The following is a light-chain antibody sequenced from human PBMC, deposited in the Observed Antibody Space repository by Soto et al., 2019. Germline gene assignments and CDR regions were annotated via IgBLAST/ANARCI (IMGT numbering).Light chain of an antibody. CDR2: EVS. CDR1: SNDVGQSSF. V-gene: IGLV2-8*01. J-gene: IGLJ1*01. CDR3: NAQADNGKHV. Sequence: QSALTQPPSASGSPGQSVTISCTGNSNDVGQSSFISWYQQHPGKGPKLIIYEVSKRASGVPDRFSGSKSGNTASLSVSGLQDEDEADYFCNAQADNGKHVFGTGTKLTVL.